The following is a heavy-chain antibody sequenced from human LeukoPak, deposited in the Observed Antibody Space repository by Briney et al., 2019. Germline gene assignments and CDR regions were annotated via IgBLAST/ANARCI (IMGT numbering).Heavy chain of an antibody. CDR3: ARALDI. V-gene: IGHV3-48*01. CDR1: GFTFSSYD. CDR2: ISSSSTV. J-gene: IGHJ3*02. Sequence: GGSLRLSCAASGFTFSSYDMNWVRQAPGKGLEWVSYISSSSTVYYVDSVKGRFTISRDNAKNSLYLQTNSLRTEDTAVYYCARALDIWGQGTMVTVSS.